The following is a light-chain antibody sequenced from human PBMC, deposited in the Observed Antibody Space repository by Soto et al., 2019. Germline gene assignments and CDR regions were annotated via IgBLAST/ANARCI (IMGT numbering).Light chain of an antibody. J-gene: IGKJ2*01. Sequence: EIVMTQTPLSLSVIPGQPASISCKSSQSLLHGDGKTYLYWFVRKPGQPPQLLFYEVSKRFSGVPDRFSGSGSGTDFTLTISRVEAEDLGLYYCMQSMWLPFTFGQGTRLEI. CDR2: EVS. V-gene: IGKV2D-29*01. CDR1: QSLLHGDGKTY. CDR3: MQSMWLPFT.